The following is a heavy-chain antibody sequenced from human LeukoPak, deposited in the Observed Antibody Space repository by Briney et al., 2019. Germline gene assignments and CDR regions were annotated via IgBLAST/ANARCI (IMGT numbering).Heavy chain of an antibody. D-gene: IGHD2-2*01. V-gene: IGHV1-8*02. CDR1: GYTFTGYY. CDR2: INPNSDNT. Sequence: ASVKVSCKASGYTFTGYYMHWVRQAPGQGLEWMGRINPNSDNTGYAQKFQGRVTMTRNTSISTAYLELSSLRSEDTAVYYCARGGDCSSTSCYVRWFDPWGQGTLVTVSS. J-gene: IGHJ5*02. CDR3: ARGGDCSSTSCYVRWFDP.